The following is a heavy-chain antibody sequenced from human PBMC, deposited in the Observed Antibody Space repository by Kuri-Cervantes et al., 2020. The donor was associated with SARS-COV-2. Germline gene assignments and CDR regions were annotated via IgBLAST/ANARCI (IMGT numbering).Heavy chain of an antibody. J-gene: IGHJ4*02. CDR1: GFTFSSYG. D-gene: IGHD5/OR15-5a*01. CDR2: IWYDGSNK. V-gene: IGHV3-33*06. CDR3: AKSRDSTKAGVFDY. Sequence: SLMISCAASGFTFSSYGMHWVRQAPGKGLEWVAVIWYDGSNKYYAVSVKGRFTISRDNSKNMLYQQMNSLRAEDTVVYYCAKSRDSTKAGVFDYWGQGTLVTVSS.